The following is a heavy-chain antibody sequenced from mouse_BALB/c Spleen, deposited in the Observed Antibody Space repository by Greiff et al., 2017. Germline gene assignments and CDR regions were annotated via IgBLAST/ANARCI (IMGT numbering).Heavy chain of an antibody. CDR1: GYAFTSYN. J-gene: IGHJ4*01. Sequence: EVKLQESGPELVKPGASVKLSCKASGYAFTSYNMYWVKQSHGKSLEWIGYIDPYNGGTSYNQKFKGKATLTVDKSSSTAYMHLNSLTSEDSAVYYCASIRYYGNYEGYAMDYWGKGTSVTVSA. D-gene: IGHD2-1*01. CDR2: IDPYNGGT. V-gene: IGHV1S135*01. CDR3: ASIRYYGNYEGYAMDY.